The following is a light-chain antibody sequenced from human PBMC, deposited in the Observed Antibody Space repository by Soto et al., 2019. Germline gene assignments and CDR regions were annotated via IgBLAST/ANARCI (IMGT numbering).Light chain of an antibody. J-gene: IGKJ2*01. CDR1: QNVSSSY. CDR2: DAS. CDR3: QKYGSSSYT. Sequence: EIVLTQSPGTLSLSPGERATLSCRASQNVSSSYLAWYQQKPGQAPRLLIYDASSRATGIPDRFSGSGSGTDFTLTISRLEPEDFAEYYCQKYGSSSYTFGPGTKLEIK. V-gene: IGKV3-20*01.